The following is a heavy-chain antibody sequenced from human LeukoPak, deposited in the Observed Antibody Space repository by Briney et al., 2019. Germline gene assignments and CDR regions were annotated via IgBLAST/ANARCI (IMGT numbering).Heavy chain of an antibody. CDR2: IIPILGIA. Sequence: SVKVSCKASGGTFSSYAISWVRRAPGQGLEWMGRIIPILGIANYAQKFQGRVTITADKSTSTAYMELSSLRSEDTAVYYCARDVTCGWNRRIDYWGQGTLVTVSS. J-gene: IGHJ4*02. V-gene: IGHV1-69*04. CDR3: ARDVTCGWNRRIDY. CDR1: GGTFSSYA. D-gene: IGHD6-19*01.